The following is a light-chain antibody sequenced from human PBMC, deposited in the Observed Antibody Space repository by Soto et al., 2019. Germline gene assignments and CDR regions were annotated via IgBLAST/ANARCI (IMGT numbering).Light chain of an antibody. CDR2: DVI. CDR3: SSYSSIGTLYV. Sequence: QSVLTQPASVSGSLGQSITRSCAVTSIDVGGYNYISWYQQAPGKAPKLLIYDVINRPSGVSHRFSGSKSGNTASLTISGLQAEDEADYYCSSYSSIGTLYVFGGGTKVTVL. CDR1: SIDVGGYNY. J-gene: IGLJ1*01. V-gene: IGLV2-14*01.